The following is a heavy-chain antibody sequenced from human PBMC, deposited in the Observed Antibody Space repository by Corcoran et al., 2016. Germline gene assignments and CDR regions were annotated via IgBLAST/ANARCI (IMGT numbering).Heavy chain of an antibody. V-gene: IGHV2-70*01. D-gene: IGHD1-26*01. CDR3: ARGLGRVVGEGYFDY. CDR1: GFSLSTSGMC. Sequence: QVTLRESGPALVKPTQTLTLTCTFSGFSLSTSGMCVSWIRQPPGKALEWLALIDWDDDKYYSTSLKTRLPISKDTSKNRVVLTMTNMDPVGTATYYCARGLGRVVGEGYFDYWGQGTLVTVSS. CDR2: IDWDDDK. J-gene: IGHJ4*02.